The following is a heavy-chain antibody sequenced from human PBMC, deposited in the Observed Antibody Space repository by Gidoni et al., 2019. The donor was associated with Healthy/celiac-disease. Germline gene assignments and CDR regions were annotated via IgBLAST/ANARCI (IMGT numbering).Heavy chain of an antibody. CDR3: ARGRSYYYDSSGCCAFVI. D-gene: IGHD3-22*01. CDR1: GGSFSGYY. Sequence: QVQLQQWGAGLLKPSETLSLTCAVYGGSFSGYYWSWSRQPPGKGLEWIGEINHSGSTNYNPSLKSRVTISVDTFKNQFSLKLSSVTAADTAVYYCARGRSYYYDSSGCCAFVIWGQGTMVTVSS. V-gene: IGHV4-34*01. CDR2: INHSGST. J-gene: IGHJ3*02.